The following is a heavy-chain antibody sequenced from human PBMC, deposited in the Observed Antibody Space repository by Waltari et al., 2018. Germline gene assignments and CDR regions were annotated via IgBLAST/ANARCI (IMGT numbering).Heavy chain of an antibody. CDR2: INPNSGGT. CDR3: ARETQDTAMAPDDY. Sequence: QVPLVQSGAEGKKPGASVKVSCKASVYTFTGYYLHWVRQAPGQGLEWMGWINPNSGGTNYAQKFQGRVTMTRDTSISTAYMELSRLRSDDTAVYYCARETQDTAMAPDDYWGQGTLVTVSS. J-gene: IGHJ4*02. V-gene: IGHV1-2*02. CDR1: VYTFTGYY. D-gene: IGHD5-18*01.